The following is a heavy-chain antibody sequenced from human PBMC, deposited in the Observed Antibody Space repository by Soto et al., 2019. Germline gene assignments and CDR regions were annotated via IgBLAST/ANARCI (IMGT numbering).Heavy chain of an antibody. J-gene: IGHJ4*02. V-gene: IGHV4-30-4*01. CDR2: IYNSGST. CDR1: GGSINNNGYF. Sequence: QVQLQESGPGVVEPSQTLSLTCTVSGGSINNNGYFWSWIRQPPGSGLEWIGHIYNSGSTYSNPSLKSRLTISVDTSKNQFSLKLSSVTAAYTAVYYWARGPSGDKVDYWGQGTLVTVSS. D-gene: IGHD1-26*01. CDR3: ARGPSGDKVDY.